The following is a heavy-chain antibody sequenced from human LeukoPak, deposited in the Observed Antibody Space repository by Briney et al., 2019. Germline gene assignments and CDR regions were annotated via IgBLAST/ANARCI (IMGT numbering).Heavy chain of an antibody. J-gene: IGHJ6*03. D-gene: IGHD2-15*01. Sequence: SETLSLTCTVSGGSISSSNFYWGWIRQPPGKGLEWIGSIYYSGSTYYNPSLKSRVTISVDTSKNQFSLKLSSVTAADTAVYYYARTTEGYCRGRSCYSYYYYMDVWGKGTTVTVSS. CDR3: ARTTEGYCRGRSCYSYYYYMDV. CDR1: GGSISSSNFY. CDR2: IYYSGST. V-gene: IGHV4-39*07.